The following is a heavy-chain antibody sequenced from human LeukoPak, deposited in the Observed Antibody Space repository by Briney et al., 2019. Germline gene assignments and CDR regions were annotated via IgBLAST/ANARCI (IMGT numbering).Heavy chain of an antibody. Sequence: SETLSLTCTVSGGSISSYYWSWIRQPPGKGLEWIGYFYYSGSTNYNPSLKSRVTISVDTSKNQFSLKLSSVTAADTAVYYCARGYWYFDLWVRGTLVTVSS. V-gene: IGHV4-59*01. CDR2: FYYSGST. J-gene: IGHJ2*01. CDR1: GGSISSYY. CDR3: ARGYWYFDL.